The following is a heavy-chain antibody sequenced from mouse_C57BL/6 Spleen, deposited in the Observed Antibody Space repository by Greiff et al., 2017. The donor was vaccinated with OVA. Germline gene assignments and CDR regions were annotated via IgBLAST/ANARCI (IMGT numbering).Heavy chain of an antibody. Sequence: QVQLQQSGAELVKPGASVKISCKASGYAFSSYWMNWVKQRPGKGLEWIGQIYPGDGDTNYNGKFKGKATLTADKSSSTAYMQLSSLTSEDSAVYFCARSGGLRSSYYAMDYWGQGTSVTVSS. CDR3: ARSGGLRSSYYAMDY. CDR1: GYAFSSYW. CDR2: IYPGDGDT. V-gene: IGHV1-80*01. D-gene: IGHD1-1*01. J-gene: IGHJ4*01.